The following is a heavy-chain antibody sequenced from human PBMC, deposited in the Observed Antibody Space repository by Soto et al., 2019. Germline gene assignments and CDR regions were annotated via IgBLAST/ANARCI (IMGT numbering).Heavy chain of an antibody. CDR1: GGSISGEGYY. V-gene: IGHV4-31*03. CDR2: IHYSGST. Sequence: QVQLQESGPGLVEPSQTLSLTCTVSGGSISGEGYYWSWIRQYSGRGLDWIGYIHYSGSTYYNPSLKSRVTISVDTSKTQFFLKLNSMTAADTAVYYCARAWTAEVGWANWFDRWGQGTLVIVSS. CDR3: ARAWTAEVGWANWFDR. J-gene: IGHJ5*02. D-gene: IGHD3-10*01.